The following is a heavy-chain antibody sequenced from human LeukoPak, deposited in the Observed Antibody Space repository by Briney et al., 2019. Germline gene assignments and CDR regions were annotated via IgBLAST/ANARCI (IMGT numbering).Heavy chain of an antibody. CDR2: IYSRGNT. Sequence: PSETLSLTCTVSGGSISNYYWNWIRQPAGKGLEWIGRIYSRGNTDYNPSLKSRVTMSVDTSKNQFSLKLSSVTAADTAVYYCARMISRDTFGDAFDIWGQGTMVTVSS. J-gene: IGHJ3*02. D-gene: IGHD3-10*01. CDR3: ARMISRDTFGDAFDI. CDR1: GGSISNYY. V-gene: IGHV4-4*07.